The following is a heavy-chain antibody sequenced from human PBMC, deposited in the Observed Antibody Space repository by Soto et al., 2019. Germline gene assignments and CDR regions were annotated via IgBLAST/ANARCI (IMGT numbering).Heavy chain of an antibody. V-gene: IGHV3-30*18. D-gene: IGHD6-19*01. CDR3: VKPSGWYPDY. CDR2: ISYDGSNK. CDR1: GFTFSSYG. Sequence: QVQLVESGGGVVQPGRSLRLSCAASGFTFSSYGMHWVRQAPGKGLEWVAVISYDGSNKYYPDSLRGRFTISRDNSKNTLYLQMSSLRGEDTAVYYCVKPSGWYPDYWGQGTHVTVSS. J-gene: IGHJ4*02.